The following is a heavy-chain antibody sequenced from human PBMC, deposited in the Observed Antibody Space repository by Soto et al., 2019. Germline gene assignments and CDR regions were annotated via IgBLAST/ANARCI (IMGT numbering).Heavy chain of an antibody. Sequence: VQLVQSGAEVKKPGSSVKVSCKASGGTFSSYAISWVRQAPGQGLEWMGGIIPIFGTANYAQKFQGRVTITADESTSTAYMELSSLRSEDTAVYYCARSYDSSGYDYYYYGMDVWGQGTTVTVSS. D-gene: IGHD3-22*01. CDR3: ARSYDSSGYDYYYYGMDV. CDR2: IIPIFGTA. J-gene: IGHJ6*02. V-gene: IGHV1-69*01. CDR1: GGTFSSYA.